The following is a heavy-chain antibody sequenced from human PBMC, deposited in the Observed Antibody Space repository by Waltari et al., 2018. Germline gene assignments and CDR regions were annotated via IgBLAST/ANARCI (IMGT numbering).Heavy chain of an antibody. V-gene: IGHV3-7*01. CDR1: GFTFSSYW. J-gene: IGHJ4*02. Sequence: ETHLVESGGGLVQTGGSLRLSCAASGFTFSSYWMTWVRQAPGKGLEWVANIRQDGSEKYYVDSVKGRFTISRDNAKNSLYLQMNSLKADDTAVYYCARSSSTEFDSWGQGTLVTVSS. CDR2: IRQDGSEK. D-gene: IGHD2-2*01. CDR3: ARSSSTEFDS.